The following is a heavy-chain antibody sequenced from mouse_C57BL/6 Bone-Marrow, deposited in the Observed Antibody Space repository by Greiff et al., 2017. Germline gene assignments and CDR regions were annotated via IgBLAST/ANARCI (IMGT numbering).Heavy chain of an antibody. J-gene: IGHJ2*01. CDR3: ATKDFDY. V-gene: IGHV5-6*01. CDR2: ISSGGSYT. Sequence: EVMLVESGGDLVKPGGSLKLSCAASGFTFSSYGMSWVRQTPDKRLEWVATISSGGSYTYYPDSVKGRFTISRDNAKNTLYLQMSSLKSEDTAMYYCATKDFDYWGQGTTLTVSS. CDR1: GFTFSSYG.